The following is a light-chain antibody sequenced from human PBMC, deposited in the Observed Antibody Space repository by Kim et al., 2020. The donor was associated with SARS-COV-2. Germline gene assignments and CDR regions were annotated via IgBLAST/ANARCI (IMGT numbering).Light chain of an antibody. V-gene: IGLV3-19*01. J-gene: IGLJ2*01. Sequence: AVRPTIRITCQGDLFSNYAASCYQQKAGPAPLFIMYSLKRPSGIPGRFSGSSSGTTASLTITGAQAEDEADFYCNSRDSSDHLVFGGGTQLTVL. CDR3: NSRDSSDHLV. CDR2: SLK. CDR1: LFSNYA.